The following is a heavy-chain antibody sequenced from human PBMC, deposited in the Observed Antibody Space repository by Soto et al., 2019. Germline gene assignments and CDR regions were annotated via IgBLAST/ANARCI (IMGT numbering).Heavy chain of an antibody. J-gene: IGHJ3*02. CDR1: GGSISSGGYS. V-gene: IGHV4-30-2*01. Sequence: QLQLQESGSGLVKPSQTLSPTCAVSGGSISSGGYSWSWIRQPPGKGLEWIGYIYHSGSTYDNPYLTSRVTISEDMHKKQFALKQSSVTDQDTAAYSRARPPDTWRQGTMVTVSS. CDR2: IYHSGST. CDR3: ARPPDT.